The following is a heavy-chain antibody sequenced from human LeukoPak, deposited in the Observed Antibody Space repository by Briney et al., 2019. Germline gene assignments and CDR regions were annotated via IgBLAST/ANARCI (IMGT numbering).Heavy chain of an antibody. V-gene: IGHV4-59*01. Sequence: SETLSLTCTVSGGSISPYYWSWIRQPPGKGLEWIGYIYHSGSTTYNPSLKSRVTISVDKSKNQFSLKLSSVTAADTAVYYCARDARYYDSSGYYAFDIWGQGTMVTVSS. CDR3: ARDARYYDSSGYYAFDI. J-gene: IGHJ3*02. CDR1: GGSISPYY. D-gene: IGHD3-22*01. CDR2: IYHSGST.